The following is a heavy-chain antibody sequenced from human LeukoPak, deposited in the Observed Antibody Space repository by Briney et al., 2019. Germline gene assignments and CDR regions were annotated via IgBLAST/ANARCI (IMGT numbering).Heavy chain of an antibody. J-gene: IGHJ5*02. CDR2: IYYSGST. D-gene: IGHD6-13*01. Sequence: NTSETLSLTCTVSGGSISSSSYYWGWIRQPPGKGLEWIGSIYYSGSTYYNPSLRSRVAISADTSKNQFSLRLTSVTAADTAVYYCARSSAAEGPTHNWFDPWGQGTLVTVPS. CDR3: ARSSAAEGPTHNWFDP. V-gene: IGHV4-39*01. CDR1: GGSISSSSYY.